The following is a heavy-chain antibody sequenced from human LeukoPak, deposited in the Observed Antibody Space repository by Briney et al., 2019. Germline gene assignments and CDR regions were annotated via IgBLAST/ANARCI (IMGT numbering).Heavy chain of an antibody. Sequence: PGGSLRLSCAASGFTFSRFAMSWVGQAPGKGLEWVSGFSGCGGSTYYADSVKGRFTISRDNSKNTLYMQMNSLRAEDTAVYYCAKNMVGGVIMSSSFDYWGQGTLVTVSS. D-gene: IGHD3-10*01. V-gene: IGHV3-23*01. CDR2: FSGCGGST. CDR3: AKNMVGGVIMSSSFDY. CDR1: GFTFSRFA. J-gene: IGHJ4*02.